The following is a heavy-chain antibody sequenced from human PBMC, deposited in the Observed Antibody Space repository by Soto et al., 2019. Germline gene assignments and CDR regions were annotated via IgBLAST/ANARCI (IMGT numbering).Heavy chain of an antibody. J-gene: IGHJ4*02. V-gene: IGHV1-2*02. CDR2: INPNSGDT. Sequence: ASVKVSCKASGYTFTDFHVHWVRQAPGQGLEWMGSINPNSGDTDSAQKFQARVTMATDRSINTVYMELSGLRSDDTAVYYCARHRFSSGSAYFDYWGQGTLVTVSS. CDR3: ARHRFSSGSAYFDY. D-gene: IGHD3-22*01. CDR1: GYTFTDFH.